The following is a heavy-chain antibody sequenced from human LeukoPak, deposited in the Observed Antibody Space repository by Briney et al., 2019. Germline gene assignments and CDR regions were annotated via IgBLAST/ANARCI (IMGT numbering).Heavy chain of an antibody. Sequence: ATVKVSCKASGYTFTSYGITWVRQAPGQGLEWMGWITTYNGNTYYAQNFQGRVTMTADTSTSTAYMEVRSLRSDDTAVYYCARLSPPIASFCSGGTCYSGGFDPWGQGTLVTVSS. CDR3: ARLSPPIASFCSGGTCYSGGFDP. J-gene: IGHJ5*02. CDR1: GYTFTSYG. D-gene: IGHD2-15*01. CDR2: ITTYNGNT. V-gene: IGHV1-18*01.